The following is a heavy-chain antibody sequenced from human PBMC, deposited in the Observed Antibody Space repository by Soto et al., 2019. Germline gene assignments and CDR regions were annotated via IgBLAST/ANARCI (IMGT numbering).Heavy chain of an antibody. V-gene: IGHV1-8*01. CDR2: MNPNSGNT. CDR3: ARVSSSSWYYYYGMDV. Sequence: ASVKVSCKASGYTFTSYDINWVRQATGQGLEWMGWMNPNSGNTGYAQKFQGRVTMTRNTSISTAYMELSSLRSEDTAVYYCARVSSSSWYYYYGMDVWGQGATVTVSS. J-gene: IGHJ6*02. D-gene: IGHD6-13*01. CDR1: GYTFTSYD.